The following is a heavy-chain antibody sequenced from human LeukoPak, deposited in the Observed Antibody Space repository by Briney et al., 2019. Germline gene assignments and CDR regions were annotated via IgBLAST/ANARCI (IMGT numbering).Heavy chain of an antibody. D-gene: IGHD3-3*01. J-gene: IGHJ4*02. V-gene: IGHV3-21*01. CDR3: AKGVPDFWSGYFIDFDY. CDR1: GFTFSGYS. CDR2: ISSSSSYI. Sequence: GGSLRLSCAASGFTFSGYSMNWVRQAPGKGLEWVSSISSSSSYIYYADSVKGRFTISRDNSKNSLYLQMNSLRAEDTAVYYCAKGVPDFWSGYFIDFDYWGQGTLVTVSS.